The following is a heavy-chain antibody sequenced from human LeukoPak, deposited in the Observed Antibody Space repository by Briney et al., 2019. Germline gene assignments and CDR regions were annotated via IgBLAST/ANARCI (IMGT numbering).Heavy chain of an antibody. V-gene: IGHV3-30-3*01. CDR1: GFTFSSYA. D-gene: IGHD2-15*01. J-gene: IGHJ4*02. CDR2: ISYDGSNK. Sequence: PGGSLRLSCAASGFTFSSYAMPWVRQAPGKGLEWVAVISYDGSNKYYADSVKGRFTISRDNSKNTLYLQMNSLRAEDTAVYYCARAESGGGPYYFDYWGQGTLVTVSS. CDR3: ARAESGGGPYYFDY.